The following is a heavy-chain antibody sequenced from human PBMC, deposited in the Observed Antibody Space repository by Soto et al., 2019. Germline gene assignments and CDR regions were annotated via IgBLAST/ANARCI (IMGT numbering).Heavy chain of an antibody. CDR2: MNPNSGNT. CDR3: ARGQEVWWNAGPLGLHGLDV. CDR1: RYTFISYD. D-gene: IGHD3-16*01. J-gene: IGHJ6*02. V-gene: IGHV1-8*01. Sequence: QVQLVQPGAEVKKSGASVKVSCKASRYTFISYDINWVRQATGQGLEWMGWMNPNSGNTGYAQKFQGRITMTRNTSMNTAYMELSSLRSEDTAVYYCARGQEVWWNAGPLGLHGLDVWGQGTTVTVSS.